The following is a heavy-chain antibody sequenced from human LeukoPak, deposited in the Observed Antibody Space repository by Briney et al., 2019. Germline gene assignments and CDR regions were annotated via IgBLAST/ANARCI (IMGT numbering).Heavy chain of an antibody. V-gene: IGHV1-2*06. CDR1: GYTFTGYY. J-gene: IGHJ4*02. D-gene: IGHD7-27*01. CDR2: VNPKTAVT. CDR3: ARDLSSTANWEFDY. Sequence: ASVKVSCKAAGYTFTGYYMFWVRQAPGQGLEWMGRVNPKTAVTEPEQKFQGRVTMTRDTSISTVYMELNRLTSDDTALYYCARDLSSTANWEFDYWGQGTLVTVSS.